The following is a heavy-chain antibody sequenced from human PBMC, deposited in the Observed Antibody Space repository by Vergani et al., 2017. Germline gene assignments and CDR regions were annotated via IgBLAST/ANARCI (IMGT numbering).Heavy chain of an antibody. CDR1: GYSISRGYY. Sequence: QVQLQESGPGLVKPSETLSLTCSVPGYSISRGYYWGWIRQPPGKGLEWIATVFHSGSAYYNPSLRRRVTISVETSKNQFSLRLTTLTAADTAVYYCARQFWVSQGVGAFETWGRGTEVSVSS. CDR3: ARQFWVSQGVGAFET. J-gene: IGHJ3*02. D-gene: IGHD3-16*01. CDR2: VFHSGSA. V-gene: IGHV4-38-2*02.